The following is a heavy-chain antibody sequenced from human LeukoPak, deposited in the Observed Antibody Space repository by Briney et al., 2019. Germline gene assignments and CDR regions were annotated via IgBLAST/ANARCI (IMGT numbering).Heavy chain of an antibody. CDR1: GGSISSYY. CDR3: ATDSSSYTPPAFDY. D-gene: IGHD6-13*01. CDR2: IYYSGST. J-gene: IGHJ4*02. V-gene: IGHV4-59*01. Sequence: PSETLSLTCTVSGGSISSYYWSWIRQPPGKGLEWIGYIYYSGSTNYTPSLKSRVTISVDTSKNQFSLKLSSVAAADTAVYYCATDSSSYTPPAFDYWGQGTLVTVSS.